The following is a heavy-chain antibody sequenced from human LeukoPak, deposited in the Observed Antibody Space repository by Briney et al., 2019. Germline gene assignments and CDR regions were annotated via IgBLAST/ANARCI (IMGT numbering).Heavy chain of an antibody. D-gene: IGHD1-26*01. CDR1: GFTFSSYG. CDR3: AKVNRISGSYLGYY. J-gene: IGHJ4*02. CDR2: ISGSGGST. V-gene: IGHV3-23*01. Sequence: GGSLRLSCAASGFTFSSYGMSWVRQAPGKGLEWVSAISGSGGSTYYADSVKGRFTISRDNSKNTLYLQMNSLRAEDTAVYYCAKVNRISGSYLGYYWGQGTLVTVSS.